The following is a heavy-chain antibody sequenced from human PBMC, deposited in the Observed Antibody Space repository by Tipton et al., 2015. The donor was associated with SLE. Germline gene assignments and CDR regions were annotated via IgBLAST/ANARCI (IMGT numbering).Heavy chain of an antibody. Sequence: TLSLTCAVYGGSFSGYYWSWIRQPPGKGLEWIGKINHSGDTNYNPSLKSRVTISVDTSKNQFSLKLSSVTAADTAVYYCARGVATTVTPYDAFDIWGQGTMVTVSS. CDR3: ARGVATTVTPYDAFDI. V-gene: IGHV4-34*01. CDR1: GGSFSGYY. CDR2: INHSGDT. J-gene: IGHJ3*02. D-gene: IGHD4-17*01.